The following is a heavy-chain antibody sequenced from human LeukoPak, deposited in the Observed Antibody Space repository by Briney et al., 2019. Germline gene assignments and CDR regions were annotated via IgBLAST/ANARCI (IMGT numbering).Heavy chain of an antibody. J-gene: IGHJ5*01. CDR2: IYSSGNT. D-gene: IGHD6-19*01. V-gene: IGHV4-59*08. Sequence: PSETLSLTCTVSGGSINSYYWSWIRQPPGKGLEWIGYIYSSGNTNYNPSLKSRVTISVDTSKNQFSLKLSSVTAADTAVFYCVRHPGSGWFDSWGQGTLVTVSS. CDR1: GGSINSYY. CDR3: VRHPGSGWFDS.